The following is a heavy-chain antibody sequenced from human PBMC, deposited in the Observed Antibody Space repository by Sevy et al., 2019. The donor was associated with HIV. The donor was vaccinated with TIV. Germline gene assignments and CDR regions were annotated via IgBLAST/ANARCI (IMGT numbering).Heavy chain of an antibody. J-gene: IGHJ4*02. CDR3: ASDGRDTVMENYFDY. CDR1: GGTFSSYA. D-gene: IGHD5-18*01. CDR2: IIPIFGTA. Sequence: ASVKVSCKASGGTFSSYAISWVRQAPGQGLEWMGGIIPIFGTANYAQKFQGRVTITADESTSTAYMELSSLRSEDTAVYYCASDGRDTVMENYFDYWGQGTLVTVSS. V-gene: IGHV1-69*13.